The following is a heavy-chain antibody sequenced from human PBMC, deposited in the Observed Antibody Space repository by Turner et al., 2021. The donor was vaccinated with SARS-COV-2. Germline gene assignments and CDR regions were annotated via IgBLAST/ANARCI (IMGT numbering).Heavy chain of an antibody. CDR2: AYYKGNT. J-gene: IGHJ6*02. CDR1: GGSVRSSSYY. CDR3: ASHRVGATIYYDYGMDV. D-gene: IGHD1-26*01. V-gene: IGHV4-39*01. Sequence: QLQLQESGPGLMKSSETLSLTCTVSGGSVRSSSYYWGWIRQPPGKGLEWIGNAYYKGNTYYNTSLKSRVTISVDTSKNQFSLNLNSVTAADTAMYYWASHRVGATIYYDYGMDVWGQGATVTVSS.